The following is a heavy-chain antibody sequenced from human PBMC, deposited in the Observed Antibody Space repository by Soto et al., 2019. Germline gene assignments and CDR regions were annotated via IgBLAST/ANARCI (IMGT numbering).Heavy chain of an antibody. CDR3: ARTAAAGKYYYGVDV. D-gene: IGHD6-13*01. Sequence: PGESLKISCKGSGYSFTSYWIGWLRQMPGKGLEWMGIIYPGDSDTRYSPSFQGQVTISADKSISTAYLQWSSLKASDTAIYYCARTAAAGKYYYGVDVWGQGTTVTVSS. CDR1: GYSFTSYW. V-gene: IGHV5-51*01. CDR2: IYPGDSDT. J-gene: IGHJ6*02.